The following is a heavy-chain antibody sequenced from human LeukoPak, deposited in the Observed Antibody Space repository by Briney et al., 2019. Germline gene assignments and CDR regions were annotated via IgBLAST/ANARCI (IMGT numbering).Heavy chain of an antibody. CDR3: ARDGPAQMVDFDY. J-gene: IGHJ4*02. D-gene: IGHD3-10*01. CDR1: GYTFSGTGWY. CDR2: IYPNNGAT. Sequence: ASVKVSCKASGYTFSGTGWYLYWLRQAPGQGLECMEWIYPNNGATGYAQKFQGRVAMTRDTSISTAYMGLSRLRPDDTAVYYCARDGPAQMVDFDYWGQGTLVTVSS. V-gene: IGHV1-2*02.